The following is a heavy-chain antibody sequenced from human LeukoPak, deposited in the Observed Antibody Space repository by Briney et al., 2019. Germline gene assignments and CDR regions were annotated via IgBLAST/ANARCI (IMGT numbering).Heavy chain of an antibody. D-gene: IGHD3-10*01. CDR1: GYTFTGYY. CDR2: INPNSGGT. Sequence: GASVKVSCKASGYTFTGYYMHWVRQAPGQGLEWMGWINPNSGGTNYAQKFQGRVTMTRDTSISTAYMELSRLRSDDTAVYYCARGFTMVRGVIITYPYYYYMDVWGKGTTVTISS. V-gene: IGHV1-2*02. J-gene: IGHJ6*03. CDR3: ARGFTMVRGVIITYPYYYYMDV.